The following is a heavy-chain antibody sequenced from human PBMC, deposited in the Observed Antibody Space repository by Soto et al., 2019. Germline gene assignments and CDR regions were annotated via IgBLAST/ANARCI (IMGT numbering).Heavy chain of an antibody. J-gene: IGHJ6*02. CDR3: AGRGADFYYYGMAV. CDR2: IYYSGST. Sequence: SETLSLTCTVSGGSISSYYWRWIRQPPGKGLEWIGYIYYSGSTNYNPSLKSRVTISVDTSKNQFSLKLSSVTAADTAVYYCAGRGADFYYYGMAVWGQGTTVTVSS. D-gene: IGHD2-15*01. V-gene: IGHV4-59*12. CDR1: GGSISSYY.